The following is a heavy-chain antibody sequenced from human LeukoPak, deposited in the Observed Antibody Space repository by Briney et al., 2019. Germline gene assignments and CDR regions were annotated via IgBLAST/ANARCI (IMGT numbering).Heavy chain of an antibody. CDR1: GFTFSSYS. CDR3: ARDGGSSSWYHDAFDI. D-gene: IGHD6-13*01. J-gene: IGHJ3*02. CDR2: ISSSSSYI. Sequence: GGSLRLSCAASGFTFSSYSMNWVRQAPGKGLEWVSSISSSSSYIYYADSVKGRFTISRDNAKNSLYLQMSGLRAEDTAVYYCARDGGSSSWYHDAFDIWGQGTMVTVPS. V-gene: IGHV3-21*01.